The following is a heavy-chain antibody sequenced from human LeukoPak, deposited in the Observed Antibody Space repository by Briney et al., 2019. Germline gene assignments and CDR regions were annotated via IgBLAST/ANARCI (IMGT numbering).Heavy chain of an antibody. V-gene: IGHV3-30-3*01. J-gene: IGHJ4*02. CDR1: GFSLSSYA. D-gene: IGHD3-16*01. CDR3: ARSNWGPDY. Sequence: PGGSLRLSCAASGFSLSSYAMHWVRQAPGKGVEWVAIISYDGTKEYYGDSVKGRFTISRDNAKNSLYLQMNSLRAEDTAVYFCARSNWGPDYWGQGTLVTVSS. CDR2: ISYDGTKE.